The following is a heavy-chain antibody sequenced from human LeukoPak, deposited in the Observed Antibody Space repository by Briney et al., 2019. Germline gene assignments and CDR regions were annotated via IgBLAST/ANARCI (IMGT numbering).Heavy chain of an antibody. CDR2: IKKDGSEK. Sequence: PRGSLRLSCAASGFTFSDYWMSWVRQAPGKGLEWVANIKKDGSEKHYVDSVKGRFTISRDNAKNSLYLQMSSLRAEDTAVFYCARYYYGSGTSFDPWGQGTLVTVSS. J-gene: IGHJ5*02. CDR3: ARYYYGSGTSFDP. CDR1: GFTFSDYW. V-gene: IGHV3-7*01. D-gene: IGHD3-10*01.